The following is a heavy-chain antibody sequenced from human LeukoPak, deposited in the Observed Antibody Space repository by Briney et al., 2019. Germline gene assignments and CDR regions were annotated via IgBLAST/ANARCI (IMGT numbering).Heavy chain of an antibody. CDR2: ISAYNGNT. CDR3: ARVGSGSEPIDY. J-gene: IGHJ4*02. D-gene: IGHD1-26*01. V-gene: IGHV1-18*04. Sequence: ASVKVSCKASGYTFTSYYLHWVRQAPGQGLEWMGWISAYNGNTNYAQKLQGRVTMTTDTSTSTAYMELRSLRPDDTAVYYCARVGSGSEPIDYWGQGTLVTVSS. CDR1: GYTFTSYY.